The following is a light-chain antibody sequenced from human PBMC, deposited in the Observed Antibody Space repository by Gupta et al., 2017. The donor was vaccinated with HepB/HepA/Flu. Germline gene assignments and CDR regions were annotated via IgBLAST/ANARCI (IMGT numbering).Light chain of an antibody. CDR3: QQCYTYPIT. Sequence: DIQMTQSPSSLSASVGDRVTITCRASQSINKYLNWYEQKPGKAPKLLIYATSSLQSGVPSRFSGSGSGTDFTLTISNLQPEDFATYYCQQCYTYPITFGRGTRLEI. V-gene: IGKV1-39*01. CDR2: ATS. J-gene: IGKJ5*01. CDR1: QSINKY.